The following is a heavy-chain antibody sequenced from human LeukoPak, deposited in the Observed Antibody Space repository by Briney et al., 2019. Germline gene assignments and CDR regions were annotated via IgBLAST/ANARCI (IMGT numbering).Heavy chain of an antibody. V-gene: IGHV1-69*13. CDR2: IIPIFGTA. J-gene: IGHJ5*02. CDR1: GGTFSSYA. D-gene: IGHD3-22*01. Sequence: SVKVSCKASGGTFSSYAISWVRQATGQGLEWMGGIIPIFGTANYAQKFQGRVTVTADESTSTAYMELSSLRSEDTAVYYCAYASYYYDSSGPWGQGTLLTVSS. CDR3: AYASYYYDSSGP.